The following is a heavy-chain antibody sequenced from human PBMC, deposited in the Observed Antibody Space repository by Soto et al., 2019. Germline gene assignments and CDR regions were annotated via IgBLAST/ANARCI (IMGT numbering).Heavy chain of an antibody. CDR2: ISGSGGST. D-gene: IGHD2-15*01. Sequence: GGSLRLSCAASGFTFSSYAMSWVRQAPGKGLEWVSAISGSGGSTYYADSVKGRFTISRDNSKNTLYLQMNSLRAEDTAVYYCAKDLGYCSGGSCYSVGYGMDVWGQGTTVTVSS. V-gene: IGHV3-23*01. CDR3: AKDLGYCSGGSCYSVGYGMDV. CDR1: GFTFSSYA. J-gene: IGHJ6*02.